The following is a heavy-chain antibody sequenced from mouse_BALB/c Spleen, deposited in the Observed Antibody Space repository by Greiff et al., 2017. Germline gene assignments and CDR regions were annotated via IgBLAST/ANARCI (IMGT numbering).Heavy chain of an antibody. J-gene: IGHJ4*01. Sequence: DVKLVESGGGLVQPGGSLRLSCATSGFTFSDFYMEWVRQPPGKRLEWIAASRNKANDYTTEYSASVKGRFIVSRDTSQSILYLQMNALRAEDTAIYYCARDVGGYDGYAMDYWGQGTSVTVSS. D-gene: IGHD2-2*01. CDR3: ARDVGGYDGYAMDY. CDR1: GFTFSDFY. V-gene: IGHV7-1*02. CDR2: SRNKANDYTT.